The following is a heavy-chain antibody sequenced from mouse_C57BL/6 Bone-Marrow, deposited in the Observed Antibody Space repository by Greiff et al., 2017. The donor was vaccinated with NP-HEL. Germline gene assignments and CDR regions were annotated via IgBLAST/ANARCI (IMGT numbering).Heavy chain of an antibody. CDR1: GFTFSSYG. V-gene: IGHV5-6*02. D-gene: IGHD4-1*01. Sequence: DVKLVESGGDLVKPGGSLKLSCAASGFTFSSYGMSWVRQTPDKRLEWVATISSGGSYTYYPDSVKGRFTISRDNAKNTLYLQMSSLKSEDTAMYYCARRGTGWFAYWGQGTLVTVSA. CDR3: ARRGTGWFAY. J-gene: IGHJ3*01. CDR2: ISSGGSYT.